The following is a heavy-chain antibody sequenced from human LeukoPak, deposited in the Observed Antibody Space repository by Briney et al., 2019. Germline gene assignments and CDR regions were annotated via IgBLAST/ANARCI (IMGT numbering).Heavy chain of an antibody. D-gene: IGHD2-15*01. CDR1: GYSFTSYW. CDR3: ARSGYCSGGSCHPLFDY. J-gene: IGHJ4*02. Sequence: GESLKISCKGSGYSFTSYWIGWVRQMPGKGLEWMGIIYPGDSDTRYSPSFQGQVTISADKSISTAYLQWSSLKASDTAMYYCARSGYCSGGSCHPLFDYWGQGTLVTVSS. CDR2: IYPGDSDT. V-gene: IGHV5-51*01.